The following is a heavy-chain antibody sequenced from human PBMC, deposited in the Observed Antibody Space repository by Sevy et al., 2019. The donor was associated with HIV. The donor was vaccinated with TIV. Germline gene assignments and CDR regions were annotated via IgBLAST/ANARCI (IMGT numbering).Heavy chain of an antibody. J-gene: IGHJ4*02. CDR1: GLTFSPFS. D-gene: IGHD4-17*01. Sequence: GGSLRLSCAASGLTFSPFSFSWVRQAPGKGLEWVALLSFIGYTSSYADSVRGRFTISRDNTKDTLYLQMNSLTLDDTAVYYCARPPTPYGDYDYYFDYWGQGTLVTVSS. CDR3: ARPPTPYGDYDYYFDY. CDR2: LSFIGYTS. V-gene: IGHV3-30-3*01.